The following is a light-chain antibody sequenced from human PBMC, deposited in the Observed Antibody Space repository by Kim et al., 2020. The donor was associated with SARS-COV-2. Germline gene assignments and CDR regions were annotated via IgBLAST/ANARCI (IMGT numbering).Light chain of an antibody. CDR1: QSVSSN. CDR2: GAS. Sequence: VSPGERASLSCRARQSVSSNLAWYQQKPGQAPRLLIYGASTRATDIPARFSGSGSGTEFTLTISSLQSEDFAVYYCQQYNNWPLTFGGGTKVDIK. J-gene: IGKJ4*01. V-gene: IGKV3-15*01. CDR3: QQYNNWPLT.